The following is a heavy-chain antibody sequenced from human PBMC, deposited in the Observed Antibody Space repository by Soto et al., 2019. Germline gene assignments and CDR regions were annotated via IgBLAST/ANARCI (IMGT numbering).Heavy chain of an antibody. CDR1: GFTFSNDA. V-gene: IGHV3-23*01. CDR2: ISGSGDRA. CDR3: VREDKGWYSPGYFAF. D-gene: IGHD6-19*01. J-gene: IGHJ4*03. Sequence: PGGSLRLSCAASGFTFSNDAMNWVRQAPGKGLEWVSVISGSGDRAYNADSVQGRFTISRDNSKNTLYLQMNSLRAEDTAIYYCVREDKGWYSPGYFAFWGRGTMVTVSS.